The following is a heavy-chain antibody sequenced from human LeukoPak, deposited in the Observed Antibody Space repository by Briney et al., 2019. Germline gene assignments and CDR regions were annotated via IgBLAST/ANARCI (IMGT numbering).Heavy chain of an antibody. CDR3: AKPVNRWEMATGNDY. V-gene: IGHV3-23*01. CDR2: ISGSGGST. Sequence: GGSLKLSCAASGFTFSSYAMSWVRQAPGKGLEWVSAISGSGGSTYYADSVKGRFTISRDNSKNTLYLQMNSLRAEDTAVYYCAKPVNRWEMATGNDYWGQGTLVTVSS. CDR1: GFTFSSYA. J-gene: IGHJ4*02. D-gene: IGHD5-24*01.